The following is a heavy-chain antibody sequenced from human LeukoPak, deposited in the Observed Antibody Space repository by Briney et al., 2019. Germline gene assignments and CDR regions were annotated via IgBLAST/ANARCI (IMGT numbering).Heavy chain of an antibody. CDR1: GITFSRFW. Sequence: GRSLRLSCAASGITFSRFWMSWVRQAPGKGLEWVSSISSSSSYIYYADSVRGRFTISRDNAKNSLYLQMNSLRAEDTAVYYCASGSYGDHLYYFDYWGQGTLVTVSS. V-gene: IGHV3-21*01. CDR3: ASGSYGDHLYYFDY. D-gene: IGHD4-17*01. J-gene: IGHJ4*02. CDR2: ISSSSSYI.